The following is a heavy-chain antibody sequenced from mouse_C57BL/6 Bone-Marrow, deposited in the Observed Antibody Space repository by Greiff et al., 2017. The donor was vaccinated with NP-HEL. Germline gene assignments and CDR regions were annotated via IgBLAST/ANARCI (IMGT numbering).Heavy chain of an antibody. CDR3: ARHAVVSMDY. J-gene: IGHJ4*01. V-gene: IGHV5-12*01. CDR2: ISNGGGST. D-gene: IGHD1-1*01. Sequence: EVQLQESGGGLVQPGGSLKLSCAASGFTFSDYYMYWVRQTPEKRLEWVAYISNGGGSTYYPDTVKGRFTISRDNAKNTLYLQMSRLKSEDTAMYYCARHAVVSMDYWGQGTSVTVSS. CDR1: GFTFSDYY.